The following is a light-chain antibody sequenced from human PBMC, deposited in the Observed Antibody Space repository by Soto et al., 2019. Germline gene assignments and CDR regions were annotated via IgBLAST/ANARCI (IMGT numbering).Light chain of an antibody. V-gene: IGLV2-14*01. CDR2: DVS. CDR1: ISDVGGYNY. J-gene: IGLJ1*01. Sequence: QSALTQPASVSGSPGQSITISCTGTISDVGGYNYVSWYQQHPGKAPKLMIYDVSNRPSGVSNRFSGSKSGNTASLTISGLQAEDEADYYCSSYTSSSTPLYVFGTGTKVTVL. CDR3: SSYTSSSTPLYV.